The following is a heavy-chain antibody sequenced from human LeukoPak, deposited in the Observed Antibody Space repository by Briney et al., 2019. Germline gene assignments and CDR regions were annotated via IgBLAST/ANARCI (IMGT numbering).Heavy chain of an antibody. J-gene: IGHJ4*02. Sequence: SETLSLTCTVSGGSISSSSYYWGWIRQPPGKRLEWIGSIYYSGSTYYNPSLKSRVTISVDTFKNQFSLKLSSVTAADTAVYYCARARQGRGRDGYDYWGQGTLVTVSS. CDR2: IYYSGST. CDR3: ARARQGRGRDGYDY. D-gene: IGHD5-24*01. CDR1: GGSISSSSYY. V-gene: IGHV4-39*01.